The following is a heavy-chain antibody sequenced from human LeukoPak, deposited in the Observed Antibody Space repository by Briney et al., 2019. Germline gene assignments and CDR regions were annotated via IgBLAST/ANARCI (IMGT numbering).Heavy chain of an antibody. CDR3: ARDQRLGNSWFSLDY. J-gene: IGHJ4*02. Sequence: GGSLRLSCAASGFTVSSKYMNWVRQAPGKGLEWVSVIHSGGSTYYADSVKGRFTISRDISKNTLYLQMNSLRAEDTAVYYCARDQRLGNSWFSLDYWGQGTLVTVSS. V-gene: IGHV3-53*01. CDR2: IHSGGST. CDR1: GFTVSSKY. D-gene: IGHD6-13*01.